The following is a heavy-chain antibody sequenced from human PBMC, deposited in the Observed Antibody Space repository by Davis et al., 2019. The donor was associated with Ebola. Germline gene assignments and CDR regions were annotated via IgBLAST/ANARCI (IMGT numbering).Heavy chain of an antibody. V-gene: IGHV3-30*18. J-gene: IGHJ6*02. D-gene: IGHD6-13*01. CDR3: AEGEAGYSSSWYPALVDV. Sequence: GESLKISCAASGFTFSSYGMHWVRQAPGKGLEWVAVISYDGTNKYYADSVKGRFTVSRDNSKNTLYLQMNSLRPEDTAVYYCAEGEAGYSSSWYPALVDVWGQGTTVTVSS. CDR1: GFTFSSYG. CDR2: ISYDGTNK.